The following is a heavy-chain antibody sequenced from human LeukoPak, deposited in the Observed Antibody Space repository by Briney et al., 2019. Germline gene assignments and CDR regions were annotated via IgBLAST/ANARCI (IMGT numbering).Heavy chain of an antibody. CDR1: GGPISNYY. D-gene: IGHD1-26*01. CDR2: NSNTGNT. J-gene: IGHJ4*02. Sequence: PSETLSLTCAVSGGPISNYYWTWIRQPPGKGLEWIGYNSNTGNTKYNSSLKSRVTILVDTSQNQFSLRLTSVTAADSAVYFCVRQASGSYFFDYWGQGALVTVSS. CDR3: VRQASGSYFFDY. V-gene: IGHV4-59*08.